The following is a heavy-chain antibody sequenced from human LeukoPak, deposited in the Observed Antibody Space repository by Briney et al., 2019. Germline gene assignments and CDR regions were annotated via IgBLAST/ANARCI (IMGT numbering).Heavy chain of an antibody. CDR2: INHSGST. CDR3: ARDPELWFGEPHPNYGMDV. Sequence: SETLSLTCAVYGGSYSGYYWSWIRQPPGKGLEWIGEINHSGSTNYNPSLKSRVTISVDTSKNQFSLKLSSVTAADTAVYYCARDPELWFGEPHPNYGMDVWGKGTTVTVSS. J-gene: IGHJ6*04. CDR1: GGSYSGYY. V-gene: IGHV4-34*01. D-gene: IGHD3-10*01.